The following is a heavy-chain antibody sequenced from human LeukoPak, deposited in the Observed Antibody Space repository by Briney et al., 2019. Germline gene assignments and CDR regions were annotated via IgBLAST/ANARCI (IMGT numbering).Heavy chain of an antibody. CDR2: IYPGDSDT. CDR3: ARGYYDFWSGDYKVNWFEP. V-gene: IGHV5-51*01. Sequence: GESLKISCKGSGYSFTSYWIGWVRQMPGKGLEWMGIIYPGDSDTRYSPSFQGQVTISADKSISTAYLQWSSLKASDTAMYYCARGYYDFWSGDYKVNWFEPWGEGTLVTVSS. J-gene: IGHJ5*02. CDR1: GYSFTSYW. D-gene: IGHD3-3*01.